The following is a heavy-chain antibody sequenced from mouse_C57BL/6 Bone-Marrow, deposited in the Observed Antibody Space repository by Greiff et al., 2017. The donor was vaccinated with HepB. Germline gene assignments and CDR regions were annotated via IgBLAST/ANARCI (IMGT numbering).Heavy chain of an antibody. CDR1: GFTFSDYG. J-gene: IGHJ2*01. D-gene: IGHD1-1*01. Sequence: EVQRVESGGGLVKPGGSLKLSCAASGFTFSDYGMHWVRQAPEKGLEWVAYNSSGSSTIYYADTVKGRFTISRDNAKNTLFLQMTSLRSEDTAMYYCARNYGSDYWGQGTTLTVSS. CDR2: NSSGSSTI. CDR3: ARNYGSDY. V-gene: IGHV5-17*01.